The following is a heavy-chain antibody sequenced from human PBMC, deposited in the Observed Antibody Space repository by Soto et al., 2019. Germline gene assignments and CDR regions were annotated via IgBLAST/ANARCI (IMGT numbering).Heavy chain of an antibody. CDR3: ARDWRGAEGFAP. CDR2: IGTHNGDT. CDR1: GYTFNTYG. D-gene: IGHD3-3*01. Sequence: QVQLVQSGPEVKKPGASVKVSCKASGYTFNTYGFSWVRQAPGQGLEWVGWIGTHNGDTTYAQKFQGRVTMTIDTSMTTSYMELRSLTSDDTAMYFCARDWRGAEGFAPWGQGTLVTVSS. V-gene: IGHV1-18*01. J-gene: IGHJ5*02.